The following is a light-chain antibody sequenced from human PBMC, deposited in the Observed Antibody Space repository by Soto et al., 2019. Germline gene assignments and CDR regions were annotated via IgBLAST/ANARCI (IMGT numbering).Light chain of an antibody. V-gene: IGKV1-9*01. CDR3: QQLSASPRT. CDR2: AAS. J-gene: IGKJ4*01. Sequence: DRRMTQSPSTLSGSVGDRVTSTCRPSQAISTYLAWYQQTSGKAPKLLISAASTLHRGVPARFRDSGSGTQFTLTISSLQPEDFAIYYCQQLSASPRTFGGGTKVDIK. CDR1: QAISTY.